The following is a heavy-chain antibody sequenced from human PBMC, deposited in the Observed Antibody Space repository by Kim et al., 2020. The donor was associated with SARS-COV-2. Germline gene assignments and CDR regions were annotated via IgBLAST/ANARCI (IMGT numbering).Heavy chain of an antibody. Sequence: SETLSLTCTVSGGSISSYYWSWIRQPAGKGLEWIGRIYTSGSTNYNPSLKSRVTMSVDTSKNQFSLKLSSVTAADTAVYYCARDSGFRGSSSWEIWGQGTMVTVSS. CDR1: GGSISSYY. D-gene: IGHD6-13*01. CDR2: IYTSGST. J-gene: IGHJ3*02. V-gene: IGHV4-4*07. CDR3: ARDSGFRGSSSWEI.